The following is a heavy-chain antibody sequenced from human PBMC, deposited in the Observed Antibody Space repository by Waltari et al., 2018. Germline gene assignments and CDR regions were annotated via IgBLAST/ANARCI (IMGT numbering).Heavy chain of an antibody. CDR3: AVLYYYGSGSYWNDY. Sequence: QVQLQESGPGLVKPSGTLSLTCAVSGGSISSSNWWSWVRQPPGKGLAWIGEIYHSGSTNYNPSLKSRVNISGDKSKNQFSLKLSSVTAADTAVYYCAVLYYYGSGSYWNDYWGQGTLVTVSS. CDR2: IYHSGST. V-gene: IGHV4-4*02. CDR1: GGSISSSNW. D-gene: IGHD3-10*01. J-gene: IGHJ4*02.